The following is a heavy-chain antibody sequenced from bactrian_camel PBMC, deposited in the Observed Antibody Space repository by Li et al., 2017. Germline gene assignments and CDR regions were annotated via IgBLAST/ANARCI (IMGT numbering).Heavy chain of an antibody. CDR3: AAGTGPTGAKIWGGCWDNH. CDR2: IYAGGGSP. J-gene: IGHJ4*01. V-gene: IGHV3S28*01. D-gene: IGHD6*01. CDR1: GVTRNAYC. Sequence: QLVESGGGSVEAGGSLNVSCVASGVTRNAYCIGWFRQGPGNEREGVASIYAGGGSPVYADSVKGRFTISLDHAKKTLYLQMSSLKPDDSATYYCAAGTGPTGAKIWGGCWDNHWGQGTQVTVS.